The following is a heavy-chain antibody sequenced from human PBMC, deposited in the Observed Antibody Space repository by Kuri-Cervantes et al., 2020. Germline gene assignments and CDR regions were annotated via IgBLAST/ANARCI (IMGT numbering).Heavy chain of an antibody. CDR1: GFTVSSNY. V-gene: IGHV3-53*01. CDR3: AKDLIAAAGPFDY. D-gene: IGHD6-13*01. Sequence: GESLKISCAASGFTVSSNYMSWVRQAPGKGLEWVSVIYSGGSTYYADSVKGRFTISRDNSKNTLYLQMNSLRAEDTAVYYCAKDLIAAAGPFDYWGQGTLVTVSS. CDR2: IYSGGST. J-gene: IGHJ4*02.